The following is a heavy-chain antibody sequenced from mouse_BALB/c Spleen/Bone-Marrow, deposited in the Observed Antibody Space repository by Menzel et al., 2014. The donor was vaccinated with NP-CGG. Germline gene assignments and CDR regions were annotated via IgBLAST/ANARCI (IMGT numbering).Heavy chain of an antibody. Sequence: EAKVEESGGGLVQPGGSLKLSCAASGFDFSRYWMSWVRQAPGKGLEWIGEINPDSSTINYTPSLKDKFIISRDNANNTLYLQMSKVRSDGTALYYCARRGYYGAFAYWGQATLVTVSA. CDR2: INPDSSTI. D-gene: IGHD1-1*01. CDR1: GFDFSRYW. J-gene: IGHJ3*01. V-gene: IGHV4-1*02. CDR3: ARRGYYGAFAY.